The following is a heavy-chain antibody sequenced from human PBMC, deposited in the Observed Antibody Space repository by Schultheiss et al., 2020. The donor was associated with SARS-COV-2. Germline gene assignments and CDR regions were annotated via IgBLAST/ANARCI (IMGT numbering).Heavy chain of an antibody. CDR2: INHSGST. CDR1: GGSISSYY. J-gene: IGHJ4*02. Sequence: SETLSLTCTVSGGSISSYYWSWIRQPPGKGLEWIGEINHSGSTNYNPSLKSRVTISVDTSKNQFSLKLSSVTAADTAVYYCARDGYGDFYWGQGTLVTVSS. D-gene: IGHD4-17*01. V-gene: IGHV4-34*01. CDR3: ARDGYGDFY.